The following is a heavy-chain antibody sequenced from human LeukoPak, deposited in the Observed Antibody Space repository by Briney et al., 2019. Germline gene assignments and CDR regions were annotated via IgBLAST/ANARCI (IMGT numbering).Heavy chain of an antibody. Sequence: SETLSLTCTVSGGSISSYYWSWIRQPAGKGLEWIGRIYTSGSTNYNPSLKSRVTMSVATSKNQFSLKLSSVTAADTAVYYCARDLKELGYCSSTSCLSNWFDPWGQGTLVTVSS. J-gene: IGHJ5*02. CDR3: ARDLKELGYCSSTSCLSNWFDP. D-gene: IGHD2-2*01. CDR2: IYTSGST. V-gene: IGHV4-4*07. CDR1: GGSISSYY.